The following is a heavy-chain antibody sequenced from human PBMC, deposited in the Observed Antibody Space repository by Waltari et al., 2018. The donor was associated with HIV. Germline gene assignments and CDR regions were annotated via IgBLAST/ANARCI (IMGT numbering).Heavy chain of an antibody. CDR3: ARDGGT. J-gene: IGHJ5*02. Sequence: EEQLVESGVGLVQPGGSLRLSGAASGFTFSSYSMNWVRQAPGKGLECVSYIRYSGSTIYYADSVKGRFTISRDNAKNSLYLQMNSLRAEDTAVYYCARDGGTWGQGTLITVSS. CDR2: IRYSGSTI. V-gene: IGHV3-48*01. D-gene: IGHD3-16*01. CDR1: GFTFSSYS.